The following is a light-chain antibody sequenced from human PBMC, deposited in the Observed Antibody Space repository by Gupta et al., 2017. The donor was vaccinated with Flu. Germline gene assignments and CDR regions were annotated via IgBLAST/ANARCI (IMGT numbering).Light chain of an antibody. V-gene: IGLV3-21*03. J-gene: IGLJ2*01. CDR3: QVWDSSSEHQV. CDR1: NIGSKT. CDR2: DDS. Sequence: GKTAKVTCWGNNIGSKTVDGYQQKPGQAPVLGVYDDSDRPSGIPERLSGSNSGNTATLTISRVEDGDEADYYCQVWDSSSEHQVFGGGTKLTVL.